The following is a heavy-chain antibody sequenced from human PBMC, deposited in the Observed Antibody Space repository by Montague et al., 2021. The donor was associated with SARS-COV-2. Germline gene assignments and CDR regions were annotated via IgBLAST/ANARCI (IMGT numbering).Heavy chain of an antibody. CDR1: GDSINNYY. J-gene: IGHJ4*02. V-gene: IGHV4-59*01. D-gene: IGHD5-12*01. CDR2: IYYSGGANYYPSRGT. CDR3: ARGSGYSGYALAY. Sequence: SETLSLTCTVSGDSINNYYWSWIRQSPGKGLEYIGYIYYSGGANYYPSRGTNYNPSFESRVAISLDTSKNRFSLNLSSATTADTAVYYCARGSGYSGYALAYWGQGTLVTVSS.